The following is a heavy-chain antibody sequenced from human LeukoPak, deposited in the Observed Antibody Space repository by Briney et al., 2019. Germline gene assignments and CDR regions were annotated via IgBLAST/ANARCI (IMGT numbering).Heavy chain of an antibody. V-gene: IGHV4-34*01. J-gene: IGHJ5*02. Sequence: SETLSLTGAVYGGSFSGYYWSWIRQPPGKGLEWIGEINNSGSTNYNPSLKSRVTISVDTSKNQFSLKLSSVTAADTAVYYCARGALGSSSWYRRGWFDPWGQGTLVTVSS. CDR2: INNSGST. D-gene: IGHD6-13*01. CDR1: GGSFSGYY. CDR3: ARGALGSSSWYRRGWFDP.